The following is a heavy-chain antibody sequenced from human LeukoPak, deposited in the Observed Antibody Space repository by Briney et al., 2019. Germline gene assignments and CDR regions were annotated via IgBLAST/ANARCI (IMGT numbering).Heavy chain of an antibody. J-gene: IGHJ4*02. CDR3: ARGGNRFGGFYFDY. Sequence: SQTLSLTCTVSADSVSSGGHYWAWIGQLPGKGLESIGFIHHSGSSRHNPSLKDRVAISVDASRKQFALRLSSVTAADTAIYYCARGGNRFGGFYFDYWGQGIQVIVSS. CDR1: ADSVSSGGHY. V-gene: IGHV4-31*03. CDR2: IHHSGSS. D-gene: IGHD3-10*01.